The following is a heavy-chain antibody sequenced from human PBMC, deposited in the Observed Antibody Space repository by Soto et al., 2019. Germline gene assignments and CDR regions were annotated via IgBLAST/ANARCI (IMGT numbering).Heavy chain of an antibody. CDR2: ISYDGSNK. V-gene: IGHV3-30*18. J-gene: IGHJ5*02. D-gene: IGHD3-10*01. CDR1: GFTFSSYG. CDR3: AKDVFIGTPDMFDP. Sequence: PGGSLRLSCAASGFTFSSYGMHWVRQAPGKGLEWVAVISYDGSNKYYADSVKGRFTISRDNSKNTLYLQMNSLRAEDTAVYYCAKDVFIGTPDMFDPWGQGTLVTVSS.